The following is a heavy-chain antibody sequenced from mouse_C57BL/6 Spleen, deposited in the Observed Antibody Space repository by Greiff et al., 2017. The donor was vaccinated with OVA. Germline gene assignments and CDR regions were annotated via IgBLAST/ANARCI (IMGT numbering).Heavy chain of an antibody. CDR2: ISDGGSYT. V-gene: IGHV5-4*01. D-gene: IGHD2-12*01. J-gene: IGHJ4*01. CDR1: GFTFSSYA. Sequence: EVKVVESGGGLVKPGGSLKLSCAASGFTFSSYAMSWVRQTPEKRLEWVATISDGGSYTYYPDNVKGRFTISRDNAKNNRYLQMSQLKSEDTAMYYYARDRRNSPTLYYYAMDYWGQGTSVTVSS. CDR3: ARDRRNSPTLYYYAMDY.